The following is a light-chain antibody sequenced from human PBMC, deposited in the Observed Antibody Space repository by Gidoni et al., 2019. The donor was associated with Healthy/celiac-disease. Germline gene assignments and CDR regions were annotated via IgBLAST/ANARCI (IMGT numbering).Light chain of an antibody. CDR2: GSS. V-gene: IGKV3-20*01. CDR1: QSVSSIY. J-gene: IGKJ1*01. CDR3: QQYGSSPQT. Sequence: EFVLTQSPGTLSFSPGERATLSCRASQSVSSIYLAWYQQKPGQAPMLLIYGSSSKATGIPDRFRGSGCGTDFTLTISRLEPEDFAVYYCQQYGSSPQTFGQGTKVEIK.